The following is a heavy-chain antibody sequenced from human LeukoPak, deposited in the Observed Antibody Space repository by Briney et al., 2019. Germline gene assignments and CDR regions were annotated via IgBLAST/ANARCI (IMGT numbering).Heavy chain of an antibody. J-gene: IGHJ4*02. V-gene: IGHV4-31*02. Sequence: SSQTLSLTCTVSGGSISSGAYSWSWIRQLPGKGLEWIGYIYFSGSTYYNPSLKSRVTISIDTSKNQFSLKLSSVTAADTAVYYCASSLPFVWYFDYWGQGTLVTVSS. CDR1: GGSISSGAYS. CDR3: ASSLPFVWYFDY. D-gene: IGHD2/OR15-2a*01. CDR2: IYFSGST.